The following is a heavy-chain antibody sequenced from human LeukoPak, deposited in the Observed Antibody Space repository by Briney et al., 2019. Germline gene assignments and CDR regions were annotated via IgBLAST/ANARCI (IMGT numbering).Heavy chain of an antibody. CDR1: GGSFSGYY. CDR2: IKHSGST. D-gene: IGHD6-19*01. J-gene: IGHJ4*02. Sequence: SETLSLTCAVYGGSFSGYYWSWIRQPPGKGLEWIGEIKHSGSTNYNPSLKSRVTISVDTSKNQFSLKLSSVTAADTAVYYCASLIAVAAHWGQGTLVTVSS. CDR3: ASLIAVAAH. V-gene: IGHV4-34*01.